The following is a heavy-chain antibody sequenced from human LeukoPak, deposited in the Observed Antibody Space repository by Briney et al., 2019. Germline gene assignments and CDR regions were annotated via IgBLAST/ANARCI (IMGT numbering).Heavy chain of an antibody. CDR2: IYYSGST. D-gene: IGHD3-10*01. CDR3: ARETATYYGSGSYAEY. J-gene: IGHJ4*02. CDR1: GGSISTSNYY. Sequence: SETLSLTCTVSGGSISTSNYYWGWVRQPPGKGLEWIGSIYYSGSTYYNPSLKSRVTISVDTSKNQFSLKLSSVTAADTAVYYCARETATYYGSGSYAEYWGQGTLVTVSS. V-gene: IGHV4-39*07.